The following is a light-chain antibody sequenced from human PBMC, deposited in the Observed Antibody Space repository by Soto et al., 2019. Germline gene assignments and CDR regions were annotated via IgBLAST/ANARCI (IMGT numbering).Light chain of an antibody. J-gene: IGKJ1*01. CDR1: QSISRW. CDR3: QQYENYWT. CDR2: DAS. Sequence: DIQMTQSPSTLSASLGDRVTITCRASQSISRWLAWYQKKPGKAPKLLIYDASNLESGVPSRFSGSGSGTEFTLTISSLQPEDFGIYYCQQYENYWTFGQGTKVDIK. V-gene: IGKV1-5*01.